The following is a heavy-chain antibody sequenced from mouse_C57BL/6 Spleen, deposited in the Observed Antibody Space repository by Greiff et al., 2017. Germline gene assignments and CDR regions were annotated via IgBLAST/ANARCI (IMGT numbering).Heavy chain of an antibody. V-gene: IGHV1-64*01. J-gene: IGHJ1*03. CDR1: GYTFTSYW. D-gene: IGHD1-1*01. CDR2: IHPNSGST. CDR3: ARDTTVVANFDV. Sequence: VQLQPPGAELVKPGASVKLSCKASGYTFTSYWMHWVKQRPGQGLEWIGMIHPNSGSTNYNEKFKSKATLTVDKSSSTAYMQLSSLTSEDSAVYYCARDTTVVANFDVWGTGTTVTVSS.